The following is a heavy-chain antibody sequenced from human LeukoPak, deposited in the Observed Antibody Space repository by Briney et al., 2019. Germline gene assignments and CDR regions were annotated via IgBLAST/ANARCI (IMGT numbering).Heavy chain of an antibody. CDR3: ANLVPNYYDTGGYFDY. J-gene: IGHJ4*02. CDR1: GFTFSSYG. D-gene: IGHD3-22*01. Sequence: GGSLRLSCAASGFTFSSYGMHWVRQAPGKGLEWVAVISYDGSNKYYADSVKGRFTISRDNSKNTLYLQMNSLGAEDTAVYYCANLVPNYYDTGGYFDYWGQGTLVTVSS. CDR2: ISYDGSNK. V-gene: IGHV3-30*18.